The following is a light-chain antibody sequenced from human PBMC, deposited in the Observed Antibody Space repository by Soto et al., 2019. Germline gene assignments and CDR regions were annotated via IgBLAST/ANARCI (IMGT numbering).Light chain of an antibody. V-gene: IGLV1-40*01. CDR2: GNS. J-gene: IGLJ2*01. Sequence: QSVLTQPPSVSGAPGQRVTISCTGSSSNIGAGYDVHWYQRLPGTAPKLLIYGNSNRPSGVPDRFSGSKSGTSASLAITGLQAEDEADYYCQSYDISLSVVFGGGTKLTVL. CDR3: QSYDISLSVV. CDR1: SSNIGAGYD.